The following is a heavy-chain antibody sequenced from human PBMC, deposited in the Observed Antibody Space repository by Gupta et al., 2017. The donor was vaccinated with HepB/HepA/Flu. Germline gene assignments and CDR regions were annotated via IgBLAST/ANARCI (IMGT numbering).Heavy chain of an antibody. CDR2: ISAYNGNT. V-gene: IGHV1-18*01. CDR1: GYTFTSYA. CDR3: ARTYQVYAIYPPHEQDDY. Sequence: QVHLVQSGSEVKKAESSVKVSYKASGYTFTSYAFSWVRQASGQGLEWMGWISAYNGNTNNAQKVEGRDTMITNTSKSTDYMELRKMRTADTDVNYCARTYQVYAIYPPHEQDDYWGQGTLVTVSS. J-gene: IGHJ4*02. D-gene: IGHD2-8*01.